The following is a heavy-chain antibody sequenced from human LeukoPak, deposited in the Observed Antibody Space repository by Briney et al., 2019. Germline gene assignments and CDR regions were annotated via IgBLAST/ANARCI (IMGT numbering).Heavy chain of an antibody. J-gene: IGHJ4*02. Sequence: GGSLRLSCAASGFTFSSYSMNWVRQAPGKGVGGGSSISSSSSYIYYADSVKGRFTISRDNAKNSLYLQMNSVRGEDTALYYCAKDSTAMYSSSWVDYWGQGTLVTVSS. V-gene: IGHV3-21*04. D-gene: IGHD6-13*01. CDR3: AKDSTAMYSSSWVDY. CDR2: ISSSSSYI. CDR1: GFTFSSYS.